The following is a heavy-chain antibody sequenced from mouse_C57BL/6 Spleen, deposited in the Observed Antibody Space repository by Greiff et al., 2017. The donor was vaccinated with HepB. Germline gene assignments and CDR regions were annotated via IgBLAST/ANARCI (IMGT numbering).Heavy chain of an antibody. D-gene: IGHD2-3*01. J-gene: IGHJ2*01. Sequence: QVQLQQSGAELARPGASVKLSCKASGYTFTSYGISWVKQRTGQGLEWIGEIYPRSGNTYYNEKFKGKATLTADKSSSTAYMELRSLTSEDSAVYVCAREGDGYPFFDYWGQGTTLTVSS. CDR1: GYTFTSYG. CDR3: AREGDGYPFFDY. V-gene: IGHV1-81*01. CDR2: IYPRSGNT.